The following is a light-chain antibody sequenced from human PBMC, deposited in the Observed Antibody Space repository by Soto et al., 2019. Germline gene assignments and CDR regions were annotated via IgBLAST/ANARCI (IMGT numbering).Light chain of an antibody. CDR3: QQTSACPRT. J-gene: IGKJ3*01. CDR2: GAS. CDR1: RDISNS. V-gene: IGKV1-12*01. Sequence: DIQMTQSPSSVSASVGDRLTITCRASRDISNSLAWYQQTPGKAPKLLLRGASSLHRGVPSRFIGGGAGTEFTLTISSLQPEDFATYYCQQTSACPRTFGHGTNVDVK.